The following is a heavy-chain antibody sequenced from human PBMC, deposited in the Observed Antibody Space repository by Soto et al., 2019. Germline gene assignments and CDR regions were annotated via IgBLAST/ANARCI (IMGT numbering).Heavy chain of an antibody. CDR2: ISYDGSNK. CDR3: TTDSYITSIIVRFDY. CDR1: GFTFSSYA. Sequence: PGGSLRLSCAASGFTFSSYAMHWVRQAPGKGLEWVAVISYDGSNKYYADSVKGRFTISRDNSKNTLYLEMNSLQTEDTAIYYCTTDSYITSIIVRFDYWGHGTLVTVSS. V-gene: IGHV3-30-3*01. J-gene: IGHJ4*01. D-gene: IGHD3-22*01.